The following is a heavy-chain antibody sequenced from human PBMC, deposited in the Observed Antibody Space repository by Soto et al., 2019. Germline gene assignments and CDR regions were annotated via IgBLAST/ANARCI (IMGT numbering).Heavy chain of an antibody. Sequence: SLLLSCAASGFSFVSYGMHWVRQAPGKGLEWVAFISYDGGNQFYADSVKGRLSISRDNSKSTLFLQMNSLSAKDTAMYYCAKAGDNYDSSGYSRPSYFFDSWGQGTLVTVSS. D-gene: IGHD3-22*01. CDR3: AKAGDNYDSSGYSRPSYFFDS. V-gene: IGHV3-30*18. J-gene: IGHJ4*02. CDR1: GFSFVSYG. CDR2: ISYDGGNQ.